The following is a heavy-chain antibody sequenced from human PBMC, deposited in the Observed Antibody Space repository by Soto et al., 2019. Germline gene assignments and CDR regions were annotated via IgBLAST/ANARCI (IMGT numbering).Heavy chain of an antibody. V-gene: IGHV1-69*12. J-gene: IGHJ3*02. CDR1: GGTFSSYA. D-gene: IGHD1-26*01. CDR3: AGTRYSGSYLGAFDI. CDR2: IIPIFGTA. Sequence: QVQLVQSGAEVKKPGSSVKVSCKASGGTFSSYAISWVRQAPGQGLEWMGGIIPIFGTANYAQKFQGRVTIXXDXYXITAYMELSSLRFEDTAGYYCAGTRYSGSYLGAFDIWGQGTMVTVSS.